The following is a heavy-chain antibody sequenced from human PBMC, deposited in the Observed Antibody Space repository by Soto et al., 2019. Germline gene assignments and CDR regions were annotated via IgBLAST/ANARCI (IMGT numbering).Heavy chain of an antibody. Sequence: GGSLRLSCAASGFTFSSYAMHWVRQAPGKGLEWVAVISYDGSNKYYADSVKGRFTISRDNSKNTLYLQMNSLRAEDTAVYYCARRYYYDSSGYFYYFDYWGQGTLVTVSS. CDR3: ARRYYYDSSGYFYYFDY. CDR2: ISYDGSNK. D-gene: IGHD3-22*01. J-gene: IGHJ4*02. V-gene: IGHV3-30-3*01. CDR1: GFTFSSYA.